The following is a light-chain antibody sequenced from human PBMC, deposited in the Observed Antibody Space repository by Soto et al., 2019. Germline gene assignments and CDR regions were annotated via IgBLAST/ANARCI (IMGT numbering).Light chain of an antibody. CDR3: QQYGSSQS. J-gene: IGKJ1*01. V-gene: IGKV3-20*01. CDR1: QSVSSSF. CDR2: GAS. Sequence: EIVLTQSPGTLSLSPGERATLSCRASQSVSSSFLAWYQQKPGQAPRHLIYGASSSATGIPDRFSGSGSGTDFTLTISRLEPEDFAVYYCQQYGSSQSFGQGTKVEIK.